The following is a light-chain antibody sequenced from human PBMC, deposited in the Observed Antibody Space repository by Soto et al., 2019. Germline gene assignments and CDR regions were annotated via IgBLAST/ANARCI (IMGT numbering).Light chain of an antibody. Sequence: DIVMTQSPDSLTVSPGERATINCKSSQSVLYKSNNRNYLAWYQQKPGQPPHLLFSWASTRESGVPDRFSASGSATDFTLSINSLQAEDVAVYYCQQYYDSPPTFGQGTKV. CDR3: QQYYDSPPT. CDR2: WAS. V-gene: IGKV4-1*01. CDR1: QSVLYKSNNRNY. J-gene: IGKJ1*01.